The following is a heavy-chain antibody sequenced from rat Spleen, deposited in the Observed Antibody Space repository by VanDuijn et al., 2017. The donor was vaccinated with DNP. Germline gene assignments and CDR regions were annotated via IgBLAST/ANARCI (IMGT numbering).Heavy chain of an antibody. Sequence: EVQLVESGGALVQPGRSLKLYCVTSGFTFNAYWMAWIRQVPGQGLEWVASITPGGGSTYYPDSVKGRFSISRDNAKSTLYLQMNSLRSEDMATYYCARYYSGFNFFDYWGQGVMVTVSS. CDR3: ARYYSGFNFFDY. CDR1: GFTFNAYW. D-gene: IGHD4-3*01. J-gene: IGHJ2*01. CDR2: ITPGGGST. V-gene: IGHV5-31*01.